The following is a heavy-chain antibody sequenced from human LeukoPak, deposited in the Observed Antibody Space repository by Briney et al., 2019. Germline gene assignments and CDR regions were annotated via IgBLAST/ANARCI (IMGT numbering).Heavy chain of an antibody. Sequence: VKVSCKASGRTFSGYAISWVRQAPGQGLEWMGRIIPIFGTANYAQKFQGRVTITTDESTSTAYMELSSLRSEDTAVYYCARDEDGDYPNDYWGQGTLVTVSS. J-gene: IGHJ4*02. V-gene: IGHV1-69*05. CDR1: GRTFSGYA. D-gene: IGHD4-17*01. CDR2: IIPIFGTA. CDR3: ARDEDGDYPNDY.